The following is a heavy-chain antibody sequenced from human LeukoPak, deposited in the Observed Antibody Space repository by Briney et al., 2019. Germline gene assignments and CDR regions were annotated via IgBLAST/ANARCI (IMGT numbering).Heavy chain of an antibody. J-gene: IGHJ4*02. V-gene: IGHV3-11*01. CDR1: GFTFSDYY. CDR3: AREVATGFSCFDY. D-gene: IGHD2-21*02. Sequence: GGSLRPSCAASGFTFSDYYMTWIRQAPGKGLEWVSYISGSGGTIYYADSVKGRFTTSRDNSKNTLYLQMNSLRAEDTAVYYCAREVATGFSCFDYWGQGTLVTVSS. CDR2: ISGSGGTI.